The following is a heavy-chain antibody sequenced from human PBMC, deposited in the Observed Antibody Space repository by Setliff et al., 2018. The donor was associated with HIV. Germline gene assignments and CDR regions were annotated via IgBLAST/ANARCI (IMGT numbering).Heavy chain of an antibody. J-gene: IGHJ4*02. Sequence: PWGSLRLSCAASGFTFSSYWMNWVRQAPGKGLEWVSSITSRSSYMYYAESVKGRFTITRDNSKNTLYLQMNSPRADDTAVYYCARDVGFPLYYFDYWGQGTLVTVS. V-gene: IGHV3-21*01. D-gene: IGHD1-26*01. CDR1: GFTFSSYW. CDR2: ITSRSSYM. CDR3: ARDVGFPLYYFDY.